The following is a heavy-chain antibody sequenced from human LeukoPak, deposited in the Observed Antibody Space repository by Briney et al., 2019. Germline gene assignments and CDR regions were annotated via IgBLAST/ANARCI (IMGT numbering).Heavy chain of an antibody. V-gene: IGHV4-59*08. Sequence: SETLSLTCTVSGASITSYYWSWIRQPPGKGLEWIGYIYYSGSTTYKPSLKSRVTISVDTSKNQFSLKLSSVTAADTAVYYCARHAGYYGSGSYYNPIDYWGQGTLVTVSP. CDR3: ARHAGYYGSGSYYNPIDY. CDR1: GASITSYY. D-gene: IGHD3-10*01. CDR2: IYYSGST. J-gene: IGHJ4*02.